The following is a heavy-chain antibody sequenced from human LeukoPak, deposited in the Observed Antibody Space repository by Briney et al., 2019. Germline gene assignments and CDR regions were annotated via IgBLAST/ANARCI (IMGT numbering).Heavy chain of an antibody. CDR3: ARDDYGVFDAFDV. V-gene: IGHV4-59*08. CDR2: VSKSGST. Sequence: NSSETLSLTCTVSGGSMTSHFWTWIRQAPGKGLEWLGYVSKSGSTNYNPSLQSRITISLDTSKNQFSLKLTSVTAADTAVYFCARDDYGVFDAFDVWGQGTVVTVSS. D-gene: IGHD5-12*01. J-gene: IGHJ3*01. CDR1: GGSMTSHF.